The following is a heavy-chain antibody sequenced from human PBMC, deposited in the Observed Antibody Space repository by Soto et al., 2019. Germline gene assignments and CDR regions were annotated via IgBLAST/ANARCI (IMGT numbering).Heavy chain of an antibody. J-gene: IGHJ5*02. CDR1: GGSVSSTNW. CDR2: IFHSGNT. Sequence: PSETLSLTCAVSGGSVSSTNWWSWVRQPPGKGLEWIGDIFHSGNTNYNPSLKSRVSISVDKPKNQFSLNLTSVTAADTAVYYCARLGDCSSTSCQPGWFDPWGQGTLVTV. CDR3: ARLGDCSSTSCQPGWFDP. D-gene: IGHD2-2*01. V-gene: IGHV4-4*02.